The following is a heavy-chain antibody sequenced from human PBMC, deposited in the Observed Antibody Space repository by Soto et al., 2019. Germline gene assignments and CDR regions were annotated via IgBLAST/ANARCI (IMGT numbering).Heavy chain of an antibody. CDR2: IYSGGST. CDR3: ARSSYIWGSYRYNYFDH. D-gene: IGHD3-16*02. Sequence: EVQLVESGGGLVQPGGSLRLSCAASGFTVSSNYMSWVRQAPGKGLEWVSVIYSGGSTYYADSVKGRFTISRHNSKNMLYLQMNSLRAEDTAVYYCARSSYIWGSYRYNYFDHWGQGTLVTVSS. CDR1: GFTVSSNY. V-gene: IGHV3-53*04. J-gene: IGHJ4*02.